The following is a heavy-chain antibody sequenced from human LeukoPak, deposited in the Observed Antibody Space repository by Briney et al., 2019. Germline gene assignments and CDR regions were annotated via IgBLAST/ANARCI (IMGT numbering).Heavy chain of an antibody. J-gene: IGHJ6*03. CDR1: GGSISSYY. D-gene: IGHD5-12*01. CDR2: IYYSGST. CDR3: ARDSSGYSGYAYYYMDV. V-gene: IGHV4-59*01. Sequence: PSETLSLTCTVSGGSISSYYWSWIRQPPGKGLEWIGYIYYSGSTNYNPSLKSRVTISVDTSKNQFSLKLSSVTAADTAVYYCARDSSGYSGYAYYYMDVWGKGTTVTISS.